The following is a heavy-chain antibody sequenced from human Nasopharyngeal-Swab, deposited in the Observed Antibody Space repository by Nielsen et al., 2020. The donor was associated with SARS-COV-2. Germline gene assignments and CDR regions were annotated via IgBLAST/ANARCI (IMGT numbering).Heavy chain of an antibody. CDR3: AKDRVGVTPFDY. D-gene: IGHD2-21*02. CDR2: ISGSGGST. Sequence: WIRQPPGKGLEWVSAISGSGGSTYYADSVKGRITISRDNSKNTLYLQMSSLRAEDTAVYYCAKDRVGVTPFDYWGQGTLVTVSS. V-gene: IGHV3-23*01. J-gene: IGHJ4*02.